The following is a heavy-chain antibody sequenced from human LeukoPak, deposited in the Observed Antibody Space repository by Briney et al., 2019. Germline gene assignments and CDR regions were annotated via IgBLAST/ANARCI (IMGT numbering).Heavy chain of an antibody. D-gene: IGHD3-16*01. J-gene: IGHJ4*02. CDR3: ARDSSGGYYVY. Sequence: ASVKVSCKASGYTFTSYAMHWVRQAPGQRLEWMGWISAYNGNTNYAQKLQGRVTMTTDTFTSTAYMELRSLRSDDTAAYYCARDSSGGYYVYWGQGTLVTVSS. CDR2: ISAYNGNT. V-gene: IGHV1-18*01. CDR1: GYTFTSYA.